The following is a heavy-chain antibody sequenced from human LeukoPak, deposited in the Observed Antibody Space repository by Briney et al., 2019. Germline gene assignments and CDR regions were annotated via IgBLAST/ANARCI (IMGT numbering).Heavy chain of an antibody. CDR1: GGSINSYY. Sequence: SETLSLTCSVSGGSINSYYWSWIRQPPGKGLEWIGYTYSSGSTSYNPSLKSRVIMSVATSKNQLSLNLTSVTAADTATYYCARDVWSGNYYYGIDVWGQGTTVTVSS. J-gene: IGHJ6*02. CDR2: TYSSGST. CDR3: ARDVWSGNYYYGIDV. D-gene: IGHD3-3*01. V-gene: IGHV4-59*01.